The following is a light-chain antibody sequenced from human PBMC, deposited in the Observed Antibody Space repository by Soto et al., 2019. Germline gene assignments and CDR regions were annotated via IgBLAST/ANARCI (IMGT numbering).Light chain of an antibody. CDR3: QQYATSPHT. V-gene: IGKV3-20*01. CDR2: GAS. Sequence: EIVLTQSPVTLSLSPGESATLSCRASQSVSSSQVAWYQQKPGQAPRLLIYGASSRATGIPDRFSGVGSETDFTLTLHSLEPEDVAVYYCQQYATSPHTFGQGTKLEIK. J-gene: IGKJ2*01. CDR1: QSVSSSQ.